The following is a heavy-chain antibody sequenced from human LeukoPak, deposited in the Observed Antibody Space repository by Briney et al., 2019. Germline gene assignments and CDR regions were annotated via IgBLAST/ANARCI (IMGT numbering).Heavy chain of an antibody. CDR1: GFSFSSYE. D-gene: IGHD3-22*01. CDR2: ISGGGAPI. V-gene: IGHV3-48*03. CDR3: VRDYRDSSGDHQHFDY. J-gene: IGHJ4*02. Sequence: PGGSLRLSCAASGFSFSSYEMHWVRQAPGKGLEWLPYISGGGAPIYYADSVKGRFTISRDNAKNSLYLQMRSLRAEDTAAYYCVRDYRDSSGDHQHFDYWGQGALVTVSS.